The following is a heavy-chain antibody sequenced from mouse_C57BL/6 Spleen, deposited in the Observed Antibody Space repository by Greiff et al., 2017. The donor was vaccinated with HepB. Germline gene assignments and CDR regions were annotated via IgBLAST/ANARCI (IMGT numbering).Heavy chain of an antibody. Sequence: QVQLQQPGTELVKPGASVKLSCKASGYTFTSYWMHWVKQRPGQGLEWIGNINPSNGGTNYNEKFKSKATLTVDKSSSTANMQLSSLTAEDAAVYYCARWNYGAWFAYWGQGTLVTVSA. V-gene: IGHV1-53*01. J-gene: IGHJ3*01. CDR2: INPSNGGT. CDR3: ARWNYGAWFAY. CDR1: GYTFTSYW. D-gene: IGHD1-1*01.